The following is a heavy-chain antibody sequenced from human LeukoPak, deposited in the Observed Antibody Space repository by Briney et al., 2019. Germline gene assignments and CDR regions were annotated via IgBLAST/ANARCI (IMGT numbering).Heavy chain of an antibody. J-gene: IGHJ4*02. CDR1: GGSISSYY. V-gene: IGHV4-59*08. CDR3: ARRGNWGFFDY. Sequence: SETLSLTCTVSGGSISSYYWSWIRQPPGKGLEWIGYIYYSGSTNYHPSLKSRVTISVDTSKNQFSLKLSSVTAADTAVYYCARRGNWGFFDYWGQGTLVTVSS. CDR2: IYYSGST. D-gene: IGHD7-27*01.